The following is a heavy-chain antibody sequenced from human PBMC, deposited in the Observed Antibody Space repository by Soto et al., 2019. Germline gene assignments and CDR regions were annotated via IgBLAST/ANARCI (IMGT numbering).Heavy chain of an antibody. V-gene: IGHV3-30-3*01. J-gene: IGHJ4*02. D-gene: IGHD3-22*01. Sequence: PGGSLRLSCAASGFTFSSYAMHWVRQAPGKGLEWVAVISYDGSNKYYADSVKGRFTISRDNSKNTLYLQMNSLRAEDTAVYYCASKDSSDIDYWGQGTLVTVSS. CDR3: ASKDSSDIDY. CDR2: ISYDGSNK. CDR1: GFTFSSYA.